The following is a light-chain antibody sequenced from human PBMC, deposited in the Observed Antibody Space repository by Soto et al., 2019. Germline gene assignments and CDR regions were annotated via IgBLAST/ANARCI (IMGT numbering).Light chain of an antibody. CDR1: SSNIGNNY. V-gene: IGLV1-51*01. CDR3: GTWYSSLSAEI. Sequence: QSVLTQPPSVSAAPGQMVTISCSGSSSNIGNNYVSWYRQVPGTAPKLLIYYNNKRPSWGPDRISGSKNCTSATLRTTGVHNGDEADYYCGTWYSSLSAEIFGGGTKLTVL. CDR2: YNN. J-gene: IGLJ2*01.